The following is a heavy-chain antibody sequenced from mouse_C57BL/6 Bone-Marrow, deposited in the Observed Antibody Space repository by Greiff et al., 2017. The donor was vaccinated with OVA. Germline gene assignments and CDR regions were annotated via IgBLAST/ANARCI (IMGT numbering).Heavy chain of an antibody. Sequence: VQLVESGAELARPGASVKLSCKASGYTFTSYGISWVKQRTGQGLEWIGEIYPRSGNTYYNEKFKGKDTLTADKSSSTAYMELRSLTSEDSAVYFCESGPWFAYWGQGTLVTVSA. CDR1: GYTFTSYG. J-gene: IGHJ3*01. CDR2: IYPRSGNT. CDR3: ESGPWFAY. V-gene: IGHV1-81*01.